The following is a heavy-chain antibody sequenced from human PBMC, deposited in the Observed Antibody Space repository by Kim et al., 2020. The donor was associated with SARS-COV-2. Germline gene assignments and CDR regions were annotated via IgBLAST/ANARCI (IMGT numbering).Heavy chain of an antibody. CDR3: ARDRVAVAGTSSWYYYYGMDV. D-gene: IGHD6-19*01. CDR2: ISSSSSYI. Sequence: GGSLRLSCAASGFTFSSYSMNWVRQAPGKGLEWVSSISSSSSYIYYADSVKGRFTISRDNAKNSLYLQMNSLRAEDTAVYYCARDRVAVAGTSSWYYYYGMDVWGQGTTVTVSS. J-gene: IGHJ6*02. CDR1: GFTFSSYS. V-gene: IGHV3-21*01.